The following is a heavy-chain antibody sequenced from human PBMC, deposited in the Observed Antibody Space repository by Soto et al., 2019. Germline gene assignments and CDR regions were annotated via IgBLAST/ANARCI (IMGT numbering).Heavy chain of an antibody. CDR1: GYTFTSYD. D-gene: IGHD6-13*01. J-gene: IGHJ6*03. CDR3: ARGLRGIAAAGTSYYYYMDV. V-gene: IGHV1-8*01. Sequence: ASVKVSCKASGYTFTSYDINWVRQATGQGLEWMGWMNPNSGNTGCAQKFQGRVTMTRNTSISTAYMELSSLRSEDTAVYYCARGLRGIAAAGTSYYYYMDVWGKGTTVTVSS. CDR2: MNPNSGNT.